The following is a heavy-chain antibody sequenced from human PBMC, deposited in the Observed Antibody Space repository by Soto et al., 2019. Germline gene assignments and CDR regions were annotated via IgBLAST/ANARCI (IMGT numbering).Heavy chain of an antibody. CDR3: ARLPKLAYCSSTSCFMGSLDV. J-gene: IGHJ6*04. CDR1: GFTFSSYW. V-gene: IGHV3-7*01. D-gene: IGHD2-2*01. CDR2: IKQDGSEK. Sequence: GGSLRLSCAASGFTFSSYWMSWVRQAPGKGLEWVANIKQDGSEKYYVDSGKGRFTISRDNAKNSLYLQMNSLRAEDTAVYYCARLPKLAYCSSTSCFMGSLDVWGKGTTVTVSS.